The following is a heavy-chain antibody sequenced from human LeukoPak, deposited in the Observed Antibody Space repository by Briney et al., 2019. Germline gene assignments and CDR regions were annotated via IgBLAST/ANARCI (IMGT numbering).Heavy chain of an antibody. CDR3: ARDLLNEGNHLDY. Sequence: SQTLSLTCTVSGGSISSGSYYWSWIRQHPGKGLEWIGYIYYSGSTYYNPSLKSRVTISVDTSKNQFSLKLSSVTAADTAVYYCARDLLNEGNHLDYWGQGTLVIVSS. CDR1: GGSISSGSYY. CDR2: IYYSGST. V-gene: IGHV4-30-4*08. J-gene: IGHJ4*02. D-gene: IGHD4-23*01.